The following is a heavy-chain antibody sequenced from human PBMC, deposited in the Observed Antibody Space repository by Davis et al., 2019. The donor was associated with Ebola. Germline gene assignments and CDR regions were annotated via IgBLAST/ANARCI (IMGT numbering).Heavy chain of an antibody. V-gene: IGHV3-7*03. Sequence: GGSLRLSCAASGFTFSSYWMSWVRQAPGKGLEWVANIKQDGSEKYYVDSVKGRFTISRDNAKNSLYLQMNSLKTEDTAVYYCTTQWLVLFARDYWGQGTLVTVSS. D-gene: IGHD6-19*01. CDR2: IKQDGSEK. CDR1: GFTFSSYW. CDR3: TTQWLVLFARDY. J-gene: IGHJ4*02.